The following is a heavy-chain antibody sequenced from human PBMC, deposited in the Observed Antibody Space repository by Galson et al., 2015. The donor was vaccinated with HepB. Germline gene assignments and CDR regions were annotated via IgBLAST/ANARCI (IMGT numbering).Heavy chain of an antibody. CDR2: INPSDGVT. CDR3: SRYDYASDY. V-gene: IGHV1-46*03. CDR1: GFTLTSYY. Sequence: SVKVSCKASGFTLTSYYVHWVRQAPGQGLEWVGLINPSDGVTDYAQDFQGRPTLTRGTSTSTVYLELSSLRSEDTAVYYCSRYDYASDYWGQGTLVTVSS. J-gene: IGHJ4*02. D-gene: IGHD4-17*01.